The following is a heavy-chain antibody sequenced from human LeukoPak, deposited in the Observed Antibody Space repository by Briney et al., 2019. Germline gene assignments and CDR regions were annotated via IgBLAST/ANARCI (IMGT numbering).Heavy chain of an antibody. CDR2: ISYDGSNK. V-gene: IGHV3-30*04. D-gene: IGHD3-9*01. CDR3: ARVLRYFDLPLD. CDR1: GFTFSSYA. Sequence: GRSLRLSCAASGFTFSSYAMPWVRQAPGKGLEWVAVISYDGSNKYYADSVKGRFTISRDNSKNTLYLQMNSLRAEDTAVYYCARVLRYFDLPLDWGQGTLVTVSS. J-gene: IGHJ4*02.